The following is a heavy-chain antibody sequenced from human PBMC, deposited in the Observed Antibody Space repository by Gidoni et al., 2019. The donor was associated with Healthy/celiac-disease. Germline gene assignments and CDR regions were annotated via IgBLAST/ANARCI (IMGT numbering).Heavy chain of an antibody. CDR1: GFTFSSSA. CDR3: ANVLNDLAAAAPDY. Sequence: EVQLLESGGGLVQPGGSLRLPCAASGFTFSSSAMSWVRQAPGKGLEWVSAMSGSGGITYYADSVKGRFTISRDNSKNTLYLQMNSLRAEDTAVYYCANVLNDLAAAAPDYWGQGTLVTVSS. V-gene: IGHV3-23*01. J-gene: IGHJ4*02. D-gene: IGHD6-13*01. CDR2: MSGSGGIT.